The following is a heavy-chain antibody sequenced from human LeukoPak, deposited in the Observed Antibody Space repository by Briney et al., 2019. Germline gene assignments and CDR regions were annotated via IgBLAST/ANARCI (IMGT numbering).Heavy chain of an antibody. CDR1: GGSIRSYY. CDR3: ASGGGWNDNFNY. J-gene: IGHJ4*02. CDR2: IYYSGST. D-gene: IGHD1-1*01. Sequence: SETLSLTCTVSGGSIRSYYWSWIRQPPGKGLEWIGYIYYSGSTNYNPSLKSRVTMSVDTSKNQFSLNLSSVTAADTAVYYCASGGGWNDNFNYWGQGTLVTVSS. V-gene: IGHV4-59*01.